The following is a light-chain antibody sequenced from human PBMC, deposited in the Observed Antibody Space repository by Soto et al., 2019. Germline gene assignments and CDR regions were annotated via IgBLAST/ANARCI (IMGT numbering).Light chain of an antibody. J-gene: IGLJ1*01. CDR2: DVS. Sequence: QSELTQPASLSGSPGQSITISCTGTSSDVGGYNYVSWYQQHPGKAPKLMIYDVSNRPSGVSNRFSGSKSGNTASLTISGLQAEDEADYYCSSYTSSSTSYVFGTGTKVTVL. CDR1: SSDVGGYNY. CDR3: SSYTSSSTSYV. V-gene: IGLV2-14*01.